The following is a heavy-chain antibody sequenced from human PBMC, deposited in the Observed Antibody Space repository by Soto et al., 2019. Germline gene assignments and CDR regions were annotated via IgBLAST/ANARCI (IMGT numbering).Heavy chain of an antibody. CDR3: ARHADYGDYFGGFDF. J-gene: IGHJ3*01. CDR1: GYNFTTYW. D-gene: IGHD4-17*01. Sequence: GESLKISCMGSGYNFTTYWIGWVRQMPGKGLEWMGIIYPGDSDTRYSPSFQGQVTISADKSISTAYLQWSSLKASDTAMYYCARHADYGDYFGGFDFWGQGTMVTV. V-gene: IGHV5-51*01. CDR2: IYPGDSDT.